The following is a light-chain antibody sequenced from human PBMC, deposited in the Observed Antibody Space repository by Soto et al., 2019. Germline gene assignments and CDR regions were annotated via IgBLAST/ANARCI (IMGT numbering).Light chain of an antibody. CDR3: QQSYSTLQT. Sequence: DIQMTQSPSSLSASVGDRVTITCRANQSISSYLSWYQQKPGKAPKLLIYGASTLQSGVPSRFSGGGSGTDFTLTINSLQPEDFASYYCQQSYSTLQTFGQGTKVDIK. CDR1: QSISSY. V-gene: IGKV1-39*01. J-gene: IGKJ1*01. CDR2: GAS.